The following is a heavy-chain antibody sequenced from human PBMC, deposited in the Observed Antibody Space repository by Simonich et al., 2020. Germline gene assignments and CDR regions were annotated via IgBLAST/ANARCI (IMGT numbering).Heavy chain of an antibody. CDR3: ARDITYGSGSYGRDWFDP. Sequence: QVQLVESGGGVVQPGRSLRLSCAASGFTFSSYAMHWVRQAPDEGLEWRAVISYEGRNKYDADSVQGRFTISRDNSKNTLYLQMNSLRAEDTAVYYCARDITYGSGSYGRDWFDPWGQGTLVTVSS. CDR2: ISYEGRNK. D-gene: IGHD3-10*01. CDR1: GFTFSSYA. V-gene: IGHV3-30*07. J-gene: IGHJ5*02.